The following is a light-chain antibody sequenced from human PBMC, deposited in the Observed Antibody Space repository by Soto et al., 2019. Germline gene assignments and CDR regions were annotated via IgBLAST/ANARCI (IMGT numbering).Light chain of an antibody. V-gene: IGKV3-20*01. CDR1: QRVTSNY. Sequence: EIVLTQSPGTLSLSPGGRATLSCGASQRVTSNYLAWYQQKPGQAPRLLIYGSSTRATGIPDRFTGSGSGTDFTLTISRLEPEDLAIYYCQHYVTSLTTFGQGTRVEIK. J-gene: IGKJ1*01. CDR3: QHYVTSLTT. CDR2: GSS.